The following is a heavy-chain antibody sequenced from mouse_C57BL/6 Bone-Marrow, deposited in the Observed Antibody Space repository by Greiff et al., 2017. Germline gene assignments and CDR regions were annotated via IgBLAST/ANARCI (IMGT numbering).Heavy chain of an antibody. Sequence: VQLQQSGAELVRPGASVKLSCTASGFNITDDYMHWVKQRPEQGLAWIGWIDPENGDTEYASKFQGKATITADTSSNTAYLQLSSLTSEDTAVYYCTTATYCYGGCYWYFDVWGTGTTVTVSS. J-gene: IGHJ1*03. CDR1: GFNITDDY. V-gene: IGHV14-4*01. D-gene: IGHD1-1*02. CDR3: TTATYCYGGCYWYFDV. CDR2: IDPENGDT.